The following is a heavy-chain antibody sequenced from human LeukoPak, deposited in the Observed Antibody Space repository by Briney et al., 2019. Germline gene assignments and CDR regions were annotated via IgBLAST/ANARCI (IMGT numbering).Heavy chain of an antibody. D-gene: IGHD6-13*01. J-gene: IGHJ4*02. CDR2: FDPEDGET. CDR3: ARGRPAAAAGSRLGY. CDR1: GYTLTELS. Sequence: ASVKVSCKVSGYTLTELSMHWVRQAPGKGLEWMGGFDPEDGETIYAQKFQGRVTMTRNTSISTAYMELSSLRSEDTAVYYCARGRPAAAAGSRLGYWGQGTLVTVSS. V-gene: IGHV1-24*01.